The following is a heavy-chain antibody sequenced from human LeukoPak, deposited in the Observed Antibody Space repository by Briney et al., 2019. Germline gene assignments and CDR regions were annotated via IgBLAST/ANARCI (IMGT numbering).Heavy chain of an antibody. Sequence: GESLKISCKGSGYSFTNNWIGWVRQMPGKGLEWMGIIYPANSDTRYSPSFQGQVTISADKSISTAYLQWSSLKASDTAMYYCASEGIIAVGAAFDIWGQGTLVTVSS. CDR1: GYSFTNNW. D-gene: IGHD2-15*01. V-gene: IGHV5-51*01. J-gene: IGHJ3*02. CDR3: ASEGIIAVGAAFDI. CDR2: IYPANSDT.